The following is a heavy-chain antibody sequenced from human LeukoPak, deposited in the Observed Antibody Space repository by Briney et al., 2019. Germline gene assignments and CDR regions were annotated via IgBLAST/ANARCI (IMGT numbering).Heavy chain of an antibody. Sequence: PSQTLSLTCTVSGGSISSGDYYWSWIRQPPGKGLEWIGYIYYSGSTYYNPSLKSRVTISVDTSKNQFSLKLSSVTAADTAVYYCATNDFWSGYYTGYYYYYMDVWGRGTTVTVSS. J-gene: IGHJ6*03. V-gene: IGHV4-30-4*08. CDR2: IYYSGST. CDR1: GGSISSGDYY. D-gene: IGHD3-3*01. CDR3: ATNDFWSGYYTGYYYYYMDV.